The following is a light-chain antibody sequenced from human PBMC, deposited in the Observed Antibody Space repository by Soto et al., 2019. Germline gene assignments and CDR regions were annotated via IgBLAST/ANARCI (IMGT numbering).Light chain of an antibody. J-gene: IGKJ5*01. CDR1: QSLANSF. Sequence: EFELTQSPGTLSLSPCERATHSCRASQSLANSFIAWYQQKPGQAPRLLIYDTSSRASGIPDRFSGSGSGTDFTLTISRLETEDFAVFYCQQYGTSEIIFGQGTRLEIK. CDR2: DTS. V-gene: IGKV3-20*01. CDR3: QQYGTSEII.